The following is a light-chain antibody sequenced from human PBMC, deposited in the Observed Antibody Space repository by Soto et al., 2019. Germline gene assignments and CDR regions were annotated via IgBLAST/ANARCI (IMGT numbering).Light chain of an antibody. CDR2: GAS. CDR3: QQYNNWPLT. V-gene: IGKV3-15*01. Sequence: EIVMTQSPATLSVSPGERATLSCRASQSVSTYLAWYQHKPGQAPRLLIYGASSRATDIPARFSGSGSGTELTLTISSLQSEDFALYYCQQYNNWPLTFGGGTKVDIK. J-gene: IGKJ4*01. CDR1: QSVSTY.